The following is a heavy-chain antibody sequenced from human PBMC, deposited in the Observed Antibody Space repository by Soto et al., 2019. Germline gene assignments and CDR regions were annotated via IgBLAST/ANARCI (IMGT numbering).Heavy chain of an antibody. J-gene: IGHJ6*02. D-gene: IGHD6-6*01. CDR2: IIPIFGTA. CDR1: GGTFSSYA. CDR3: VRDAGGQLVGYYYYGMDV. Sequence: SVKVSCKASGGTFSSYAISWVRQAPGQGLEWMGGIIPIFGTANYAQKFQGRVTITADKSTSTAYMELSSLRSEDTAVYYCVRDAGGQLVGYYYYGMDVWGQGTTVTVSS. V-gene: IGHV1-69*06.